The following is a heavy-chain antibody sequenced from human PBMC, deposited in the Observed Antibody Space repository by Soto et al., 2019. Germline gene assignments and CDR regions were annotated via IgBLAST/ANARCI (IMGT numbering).Heavy chain of an antibody. CDR3: ARSPSRGYSYGYVDYYGMDV. CDR1: GYTFTSYY. J-gene: IGHJ6*02. CDR2: INPSGGST. D-gene: IGHD5-18*01. Sequence: QVQLVQSGAEVKKPGASVKVSCKASGYTFTSYYMHWVRQVPGQGLEWMGIINPSGGSTSYAQKFQGRLTMTRDTSTSTVYMELSSLRSEDSAVYYCARSPSRGYSYGYVDYYGMDVWGQGTTVTVSS. V-gene: IGHV1-46*01.